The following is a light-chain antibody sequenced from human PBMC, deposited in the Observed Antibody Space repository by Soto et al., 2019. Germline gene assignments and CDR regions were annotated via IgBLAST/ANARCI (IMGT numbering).Light chain of an antibody. CDR2: GAS. J-gene: IGKJ5*01. CDR1: QSVSSR. CDR3: QQYGSSPST. V-gene: IGKV3-20*01. Sequence: EIVLTQSPGTLSLSPGERATLSCRASQSVSSRLAWYQQKPGQAPRLLISGASSRATGIPDRFSGSGSATDFTLTISRLEPEDFALYYCQQYGSSPSTFGQGPRLEI.